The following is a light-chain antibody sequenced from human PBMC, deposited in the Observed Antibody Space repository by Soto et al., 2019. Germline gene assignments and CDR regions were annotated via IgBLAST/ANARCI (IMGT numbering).Light chain of an antibody. Sequence: QSALTQPRSVSGSPGQSVTISCTGTSSDVGNYNYVSWYQHHPGKAPKLMIYDVSKRPSGVPDRFSGSKSGNTASLTISGLQAEDEAAYYCCSYAGSYNYVFGTGTKLTVL. CDR2: DVS. CDR1: SSDVGNYNY. J-gene: IGLJ1*01. V-gene: IGLV2-11*01. CDR3: CSYAGSYNYV.